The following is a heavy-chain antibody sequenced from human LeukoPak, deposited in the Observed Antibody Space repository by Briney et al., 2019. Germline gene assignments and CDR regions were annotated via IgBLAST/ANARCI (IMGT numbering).Heavy chain of an antibody. D-gene: IGHD6-6*01. CDR3: QARHGY. Sequence: PGGPLRLSCAASGLTFSSYAMIWVRQAPGKGLEWVSAISGSGGSTYYADSVKGRFTVSRDNSKNTMYLQMYSLRAADTAVYYCQARHGYWGHGTLVTVSS. CDR2: ISGSGGST. V-gene: IGHV3-23*01. J-gene: IGHJ4*01. CDR1: GLTFSSYA.